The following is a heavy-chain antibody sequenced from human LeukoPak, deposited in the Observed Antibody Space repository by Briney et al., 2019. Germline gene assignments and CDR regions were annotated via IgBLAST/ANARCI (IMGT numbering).Heavy chain of an antibody. Sequence: GGSLRLSCAASGFTFSSYWMHWVRQAPGKGLVWVSRINTDGSSTSYADSVKGRFTISRDNSKNTLYLQMNSLRAEDTAVYYCAKGRHAKKAADFDYWGQGTLVTVSS. D-gene: IGHD6-13*01. CDR3: AKGRHAKKAADFDY. J-gene: IGHJ4*02. V-gene: IGHV3-74*01. CDR2: INTDGSST. CDR1: GFTFSSYW.